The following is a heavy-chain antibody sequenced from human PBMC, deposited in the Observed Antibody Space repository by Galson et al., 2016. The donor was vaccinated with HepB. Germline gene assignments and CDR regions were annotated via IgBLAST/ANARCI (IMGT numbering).Heavy chain of an antibody. V-gene: IGHV4-34*01. CDR2: IDHSGGT. Sequence: SETLSLTCAVYGGSFSGYYWSWIRQPPGKGLEWIGKIDHSGGTNYNPSLKSRVTISVDTSKNQFSLKVRSVTAADTAIYYCTRGRGYSRGWGFFYSYIDVWDKGITVTVSS. D-gene: IGHD6-19*01. J-gene: IGHJ6*03. CDR3: TRGRGYSRGWGFFYSYIDV. CDR1: GGSFSGYY.